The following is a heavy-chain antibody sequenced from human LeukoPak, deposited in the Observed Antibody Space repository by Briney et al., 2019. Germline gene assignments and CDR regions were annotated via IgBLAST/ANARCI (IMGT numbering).Heavy chain of an antibody. Sequence: GGSLRLSCAASGFTFSNAWMSWVRQAPGKGLEGVGRIKSKTDGGTTDYAAPVKGRFTISRDDSKNTLYLQMNSLKTEDTAVYYCTTDHAVQWLEWYYFDYWGQGTLVTVSS. D-gene: IGHD6-19*01. J-gene: IGHJ4*02. CDR3: TTDHAVQWLEWYYFDY. V-gene: IGHV3-15*01. CDR1: GFTFSNAW. CDR2: IKSKTDGGTT.